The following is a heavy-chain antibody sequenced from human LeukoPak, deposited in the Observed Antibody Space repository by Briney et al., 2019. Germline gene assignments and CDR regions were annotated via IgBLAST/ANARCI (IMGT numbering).Heavy chain of an antibody. J-gene: IGHJ4*02. V-gene: IGHV4-34*01. Sequence: SETLSLTCAVYGGSFSGYYWSWIRQPPGKGLEWIGEINHSGSTNYNPSLKSRVTISVDTSKNQFSLKLSSVTAADTAAYYCAGTLGYYFDYWGQGTLVTVSS. CDR1: GGSFSGYY. CDR2: INHSGST. D-gene: IGHD7-27*01. CDR3: AGTLGYYFDY.